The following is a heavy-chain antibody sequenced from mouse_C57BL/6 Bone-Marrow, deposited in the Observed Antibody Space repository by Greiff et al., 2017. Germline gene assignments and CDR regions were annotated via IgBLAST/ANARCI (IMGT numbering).Heavy chain of an antibody. CDR3: SNGSSSWFAY. CDR1: GFTFSSYA. J-gene: IGHJ3*01. V-gene: IGHV5-4*01. D-gene: IGHD1-1*01. Sequence: DVHLVEPGGGLVKPGGSLKLSCAASGFTFSSYAMSWVRQTPEKRLEWVATISDGGSYTYYPDNVKGRFTISRDNAKNNLYLQMSHLKSEDTAVYYFSNGSSSWFAYWGQGTLVTVSA. CDR2: ISDGGSYT.